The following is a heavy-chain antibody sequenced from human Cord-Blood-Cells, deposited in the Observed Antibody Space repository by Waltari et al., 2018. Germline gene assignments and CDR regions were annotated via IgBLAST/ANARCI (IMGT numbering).Heavy chain of an antibody. CDR2: IYYSGST. CDR3: ARVERGYCSGGSCYYWYFDL. V-gene: IGHV4-59*01. D-gene: IGHD2-15*01. J-gene: IGHJ2*01. CDR1: GGSISSYY. Sequence: QVQLQESGPGLVKPSETLSLTCTVSGGSISSYYWSWIRQPPAKGREWIGYIYYSGSTNYNPSLKSRVTISVDTSKNQFSLKLSSVTAADTAVYYCARVERGYCSGGSCYYWYFDLWGRGTLVTVSS.